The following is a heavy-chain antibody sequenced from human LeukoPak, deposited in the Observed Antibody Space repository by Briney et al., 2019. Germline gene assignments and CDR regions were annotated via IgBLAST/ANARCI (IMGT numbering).Heavy chain of an antibody. D-gene: IGHD5-24*01. CDR2: IRYDGSNK. CDR3: ARDRWPTPSDY. Sequence: GGSLRLSCAASGFTFSSYGMHWVRQAPGKGLEWVAFIRYDGSNKYYADSVKGRFTISRDNSKNTLYLQMNSLRAEDTAVYYCARDRWPTPSDYWGQGTLVTVSS. J-gene: IGHJ4*02. V-gene: IGHV3-30*02. CDR1: GFTFSSYG.